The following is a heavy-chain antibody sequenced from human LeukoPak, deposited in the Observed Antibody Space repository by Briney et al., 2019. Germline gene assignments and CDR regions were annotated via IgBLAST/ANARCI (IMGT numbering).Heavy chain of an antibody. J-gene: IGHJ5*02. V-gene: IGHV4-34*01. CDR2: INHSGST. Sequence: PSETVSPTCTVSVGSISGYYWSWIRQPPGKGLEWIGEINHSGSTNYNPSLKSRVTISVDTSKNQFSLKLSSVTAADTAVYYCARDRSYYYDSSGYYFVARFDPWGQGTLVTVSS. CDR3: ARDRSYYYDSSGYYFVARFDP. D-gene: IGHD3-22*01. CDR1: VGSISGYY.